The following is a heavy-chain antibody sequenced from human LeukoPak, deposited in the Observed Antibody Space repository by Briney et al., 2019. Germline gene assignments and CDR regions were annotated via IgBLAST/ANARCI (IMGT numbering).Heavy chain of an antibody. CDR1: GLAFSSHA. CDR2: ITGSGGST. V-gene: IGHV3-23*01. J-gene: IGHJ4*02. CDR3: ATRPPSETYYGVLDY. D-gene: IGHD1-26*01. Sequence: GGSLRLSCEASGLAFSSHAMTWVRQAPGKGLEWVSGITGSGGSTYHAESVKGRFTISRDNSKNTLYLQMNSLRAEDTAVYYCATRPPSETYYGVLDYWGQGTLVTVSS.